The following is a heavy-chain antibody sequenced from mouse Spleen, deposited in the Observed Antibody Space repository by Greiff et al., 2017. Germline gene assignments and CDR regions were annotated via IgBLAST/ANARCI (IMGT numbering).Heavy chain of an antibody. Sequence: QVQLQQSGAELARPGASVKLSCKASGYTFTSYGISWVKQRTGQGLEWIGEIYPRSGNTYYNEKFKGKATLTADKSSSTAYMELRSLTSEDSAVYFCARSEGYYYGSSHAWFAYWGQGTLVTVSA. CDR3: ARSEGYYYGSSHAWFAY. D-gene: IGHD1-1*01. CDR2: IYPRSGNT. V-gene: IGHV1-81*01. J-gene: IGHJ3*01. CDR1: GYTFTSYG.